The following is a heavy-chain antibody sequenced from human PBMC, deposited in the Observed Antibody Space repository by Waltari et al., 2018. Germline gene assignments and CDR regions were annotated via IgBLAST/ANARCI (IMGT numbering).Heavy chain of an antibody. Sequence: QVQLQESGPGLVKPSETLSLPCAVSGYSISSGYYWGWIRQPPGKGLEWIGSIYHSGSTYYNPSLKIRVTISVDTSKNQFSLKLSSVTAADTAVYYCARLLRYSLMDVWGQGTTVTVSS. CDR1: GYSISSGYY. CDR3: ARLLRYSLMDV. J-gene: IGHJ6*02. V-gene: IGHV4-38-2*01. D-gene: IGHD3-9*01. CDR2: IYHSGST.